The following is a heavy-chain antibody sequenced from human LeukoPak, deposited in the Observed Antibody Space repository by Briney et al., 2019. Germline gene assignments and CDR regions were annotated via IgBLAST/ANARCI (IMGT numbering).Heavy chain of an antibody. Sequence: PGGSLGLSCAASGFTFSSYSMNWVRQAPGKGLEWVSSISSSSSYIYYADSVKGRLTISRDNAKNSLYLQMNSLRAKDTAVYYCARGYSSGWFDYWGQGTLVTVSS. J-gene: IGHJ4*02. CDR1: GFTFSSYS. V-gene: IGHV3-21*01. CDR2: ISSSSSYI. D-gene: IGHD6-19*01. CDR3: ARGYSSGWFDY.